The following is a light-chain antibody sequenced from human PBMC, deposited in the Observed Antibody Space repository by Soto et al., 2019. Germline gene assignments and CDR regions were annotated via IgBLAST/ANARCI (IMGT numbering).Light chain of an antibody. V-gene: IGKV1-9*01. J-gene: IGKJ4*01. CDR1: QGISSY. Sequence: DIQLTQSPSFLSASVGDRVTITCRASQGISSYLAWYQQKPGKAPKLLIYAASTLQSGVPSRFSGSGSGTEFTLTISSLQPEDFATYYCQQGNSHPLTFGGGTKVEIK. CDR2: AAS. CDR3: QQGNSHPLT.